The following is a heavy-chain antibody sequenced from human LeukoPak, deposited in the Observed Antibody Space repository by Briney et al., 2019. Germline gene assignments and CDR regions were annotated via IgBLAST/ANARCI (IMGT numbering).Heavy chain of an antibody. CDR2: IYTSGST. CDR3: ARVSRRVGATNWFDP. Sequence: PSETLSLTCTVSGGSISSYYWSWIRQPAGKGLEGIGRIYTSGSTNYNPSLKSRVTMSLDTSKNQFSLKLSSVTAADTAVYYCARVSRRVGATNWFDPWGQGTLVTVSS. D-gene: IGHD1-26*01. J-gene: IGHJ5*02. CDR1: GGSISSYY. V-gene: IGHV4-4*07.